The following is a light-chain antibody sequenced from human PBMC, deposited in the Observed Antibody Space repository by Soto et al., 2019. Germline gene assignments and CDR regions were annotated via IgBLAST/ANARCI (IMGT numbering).Light chain of an antibody. CDR3: AAWDDSLKGQL. J-gene: IGLJ2*01. CDR1: SSNIGSNT. V-gene: IGLV1-44*01. CDR2: SND. Sequence: QSVLTQPPSASGTPGQRVTISCSGSSSNIGSNTANWYQQLPGTAPKLLIYSNDQRPSGVPDRFSGSKSGTSASLAISGLQSEDEADYYCAAWDDSLKGQLFGGGTKLTVL.